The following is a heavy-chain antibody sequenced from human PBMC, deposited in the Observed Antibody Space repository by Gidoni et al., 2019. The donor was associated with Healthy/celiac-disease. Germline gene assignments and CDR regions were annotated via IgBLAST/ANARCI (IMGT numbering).Heavy chain of an antibody. V-gene: IGHV4-39*01. D-gene: IGHD3-22*01. CDR1: GGSISSSSYY. Sequence: QLQLQESGPGLVKPSETLSPTCTVAGGSISSSSYYWGWIRQPPGKGLEWIGCIYYSGSTYYNPSLKSRVTISVDTSKYQFSLKLSSVTAADTAVYYCAGLRYYYDSSGYFRGGHYFGYWGQGTLVTVSS. J-gene: IGHJ4*02. CDR2: IYYSGST. CDR3: AGLRYYYDSSGYFRGGHYFGY.